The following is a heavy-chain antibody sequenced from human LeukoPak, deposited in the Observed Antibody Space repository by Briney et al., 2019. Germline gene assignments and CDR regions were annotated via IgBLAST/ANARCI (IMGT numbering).Heavy chain of an antibody. CDR2: IRYDGSNK. V-gene: IGHV3-30*02. D-gene: IGHD5-12*01. Sequence: GGSLRLSCAASGFTSSSYGMHWVRQAPGKGLEWVAFIRYDGSNKYYADSVKGRFTISRDNSKNTLYLQMNSLRAEDTAMYYCAKDGLGYSGYDPVGYGFDIWGQGTMVTVSS. J-gene: IGHJ3*02. CDR1: GFTSSSYG. CDR3: AKDGLGYSGYDPVGYGFDI.